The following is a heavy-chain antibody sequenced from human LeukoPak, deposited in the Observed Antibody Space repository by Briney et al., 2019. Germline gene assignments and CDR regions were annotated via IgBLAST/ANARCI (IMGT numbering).Heavy chain of an antibody. CDR2: ISTYNGNT. J-gene: IGHJ4*02. Sequence: GASVKVSCKASGYTFNNYGISWVRQAPGQGLEWMGWISTYNGNTNYAQNFQGRVTMTTDTSTSTAYMELRSLRSDDTAVYYCARDLTIAAAGTYGYWGQGTLVTVSS. D-gene: IGHD6-13*01. CDR1: GYTFNNYG. CDR3: ARDLTIAAAGTYGY. V-gene: IGHV1-18*01.